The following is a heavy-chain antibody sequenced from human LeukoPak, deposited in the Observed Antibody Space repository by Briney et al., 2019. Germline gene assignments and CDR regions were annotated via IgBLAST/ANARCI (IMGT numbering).Heavy chain of an antibody. Sequence: GASVKVSCKASGGTFSSYAISWVRQAPGQGLEWMGCVNTNNGRPTYGRGFAGRFVFSVDSAADTAYMQIVSLNVEDTAVYFCAREYYYRYSGYFDYWGQGALITVSP. J-gene: IGHJ4*02. CDR1: GGTFSSYA. CDR2: VNTNNGRP. D-gene: IGHD5-12*01. V-gene: IGHV7-4-1*01. CDR3: AREYYYRYSGYFDY.